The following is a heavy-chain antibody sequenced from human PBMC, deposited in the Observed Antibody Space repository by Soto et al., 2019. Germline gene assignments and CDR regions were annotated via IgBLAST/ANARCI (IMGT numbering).Heavy chain of an antibody. CDR1: GYIFVNYG. D-gene: IGHD3-16*01. CDR2: ISPYTGNT. V-gene: IGHV1-18*01. Sequence: QVQLVQSGDEVKKPGASVKVSCKASGYIFVNYGIAWVRQAPGQGLEWMGWISPYTGNTHSATKVQGRLTMTTDTSTSTAYMDLGCLTSDDTAVHCCVMVYHYVTPTPHDVWGQGTTVTVSS. CDR3: VMVYHYVTPTPHDV. J-gene: IGHJ6*02.